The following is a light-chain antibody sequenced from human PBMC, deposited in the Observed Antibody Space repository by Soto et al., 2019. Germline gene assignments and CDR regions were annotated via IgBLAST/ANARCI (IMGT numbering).Light chain of an antibody. J-gene: IGLJ1*01. Sequence: QSVLTQPPSASGTPGQGVTISCSGSTSNIGSNYVYWYQQLPGTAPNLLIYSNNQRPSGVPDRFSGSKSGTSASLAISRLRSDDEADYFCATWDDSLNGFYVFGTGTKVTVL. CDR2: SNN. CDR3: ATWDDSLNGFYV. V-gene: IGLV1-47*02. CDR1: TSNIGSNY.